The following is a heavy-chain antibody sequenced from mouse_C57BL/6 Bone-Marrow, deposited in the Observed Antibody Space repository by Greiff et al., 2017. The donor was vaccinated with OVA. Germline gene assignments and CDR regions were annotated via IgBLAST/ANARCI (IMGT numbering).Heavy chain of an antibody. J-gene: IGHJ1*03. V-gene: IGHV5-2*01. D-gene: IGHD1-1*01. CDR1: EYEFPSHD. CDR2: INSDGGST. Sequence: EVQLVESGGGLVQPGESLKLSCESNEYEFPSHDMSWVRKTPEKRLELVAAINSDGGSTYYPDTMERRFIISRDNTKKTLYLQMSSMRSEDTALYYCARRGGSSYVDWYFDVWGTGTTVTVSS. CDR3: ARRGGSSYVDWYFDV.